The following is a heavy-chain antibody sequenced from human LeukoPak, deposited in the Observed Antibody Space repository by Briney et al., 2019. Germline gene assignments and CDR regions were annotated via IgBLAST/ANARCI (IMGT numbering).Heavy chain of an antibody. V-gene: IGHV3-23*01. CDR2: ISRSGGST. D-gene: IGHD2-2*01. CDR1: GFIFRNYG. Sequence: GGSLRLSCAASGFIFRNYGMSWVRQAPGKGLEWVSGISRSGGSTYYADSVKGRFTISRDNSKNTLDLQMNSLRAEDTAVYYRVKVEGFCSRTSCSYFDYWGQGTLVTVSS. CDR3: VKVEGFCSRTSCSYFDY. J-gene: IGHJ4*02.